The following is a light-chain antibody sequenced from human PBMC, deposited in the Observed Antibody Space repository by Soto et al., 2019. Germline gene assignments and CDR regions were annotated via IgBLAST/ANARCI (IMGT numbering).Light chain of an antibody. J-gene: IGKJ1*01. CDR1: QTISSW. V-gene: IGKV1-5*03. CDR3: QHSLSTPPT. Sequence: DIQMTQSPSTLSGSVGDRVTITCRASQTISSWLAWYQQKPGKAPKLLIYKASTLKSGVPSRFSGSGSGTDFTLTISSLQPEDFATYYCQHSLSTPPTFGQGTKVDIK. CDR2: KAS.